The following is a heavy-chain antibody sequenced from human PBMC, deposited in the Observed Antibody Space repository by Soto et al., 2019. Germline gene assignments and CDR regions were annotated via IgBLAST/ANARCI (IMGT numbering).Heavy chain of an antibody. CDR3: VRARCSGGSCQRPYYYYGMDV. CDR2: INPSGGST. CDR1: GYTFTSYY. Sequence: ASVKVSCKASGYTFTSYYMHWVRQAPGQGLEWMGIINPSGGSTSYAQKFQGRVTMTKDTSTSTVYMELSSLRSEDTAVYYCVRARCSGGSCQRPYYYYGMDVWGQGTTVTVSS. V-gene: IGHV1-46*01. D-gene: IGHD2-15*01. J-gene: IGHJ6*02.